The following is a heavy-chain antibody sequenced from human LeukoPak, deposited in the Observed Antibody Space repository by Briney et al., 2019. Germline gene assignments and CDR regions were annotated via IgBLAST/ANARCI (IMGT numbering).Heavy chain of an antibody. Sequence: SVKVSCKASGGTFSSHAISWVRQAPGQGLEWMGGIIPIFGTANYAQKFQGRVTITTDESTSTAYMELSSLRSEDTAVYYCAVGRACSGGSCYVLDYWGQGTLVTVSS. V-gene: IGHV1-69*05. J-gene: IGHJ4*02. CDR2: IIPIFGTA. CDR1: GGTFSSHA. CDR3: AVGRACSGGSCYVLDY. D-gene: IGHD2-15*01.